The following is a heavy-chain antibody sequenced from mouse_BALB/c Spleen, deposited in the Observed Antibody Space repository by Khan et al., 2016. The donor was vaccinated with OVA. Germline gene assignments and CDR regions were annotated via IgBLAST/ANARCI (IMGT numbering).Heavy chain of an antibody. CDR2: ISDLAYTF. CDR1: GFTFSDYG. Sequence: EVELVESGGGLVQPGGSRKLSCAASGFTFSDYGMAWVRQAPGKGPEWVAFISDLAYTFYSAAPVTGRFTLSRENAKNTLYMEMSSLRSGDTAMYDCARGGGTAPFAYWGQGTLVTVSA. J-gene: IGHJ3*01. D-gene: IGHD1-2*01. CDR3: ARGGGTAPFAY. V-gene: IGHV5-15*02.